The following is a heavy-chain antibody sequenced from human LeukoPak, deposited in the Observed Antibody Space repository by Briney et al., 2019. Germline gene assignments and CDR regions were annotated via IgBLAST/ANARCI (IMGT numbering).Heavy chain of an antibody. CDR3: AKSDFLIGFEYYFDF. V-gene: IGHV3-23*01. CDR2: ISDSGGST. J-gene: IGHJ4*02. D-gene: IGHD3-3*01. CDR1: GFTFSSSA. Sequence: GGSLRLSCAASGFTFSSSAMSWVRQAPGKGLEWVSVISDSGGSTYYADSVKGRFTISRDHSRNTLYLQMNSLRAEDTAVYYCAKSDFLIGFEYYFDFWGQGTLVTVSS.